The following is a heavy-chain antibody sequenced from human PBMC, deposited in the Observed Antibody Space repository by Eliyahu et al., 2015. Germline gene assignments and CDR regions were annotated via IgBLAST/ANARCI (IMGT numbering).Heavy chain of an antibody. CDR1: GFSLRTSGVG. J-gene: IGHJ6*02. D-gene: IGHD5-12*01. Sequence: QITLKESGPTLVKPTQTLTLTCTFSGFSLRTSGVGVGWIRKPPGKALECLALIYWDDDKRYSPSLKTRLTITKDTSKDQVVLTMTNMDPVDTATYYCAHVDIQTTGDLFGLDVWGQGTTVTVSS. CDR3: AHVDIQTTGDLFGLDV. CDR2: IYWDDDK. V-gene: IGHV2-5*02.